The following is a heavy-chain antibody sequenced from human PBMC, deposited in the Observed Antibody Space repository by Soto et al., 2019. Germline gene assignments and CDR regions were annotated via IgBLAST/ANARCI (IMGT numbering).Heavy chain of an antibody. J-gene: IGHJ6*02. CDR1: GFTLSDYY. V-gene: IGHV3-11*05. CDR2: ISISGNYT. Sequence: QVQLAESGGDLVKPGGSLRLSCVVSGFTLSDYYMTWIRQAPGKGLEWVSYISISGNYTNYADSVKGRFTISRDSTNNSLYLQMNSLRAEVTAVYYCARLHQDHYYTMDVWGQGTTVTVSS. CDR3: ARLHQDHYYTMDV. D-gene: IGHD2-2*01.